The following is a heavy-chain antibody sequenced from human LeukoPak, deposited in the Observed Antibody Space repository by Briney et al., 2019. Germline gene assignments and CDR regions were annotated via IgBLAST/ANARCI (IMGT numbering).Heavy chain of an antibody. CDR2: ISASGGRT. CDR1: GFISSSYA. CDR3: AAASGIFEY. Sequence: PGGSLRLSCAASGFISSSYAMNWVRQARGKGLEWGSGISASGGRTYYVDSVKGRFTISRDNSKNTLFLQMNSLRAEDTAVYYCAAASGIFEYWGQGTLVTVSS. D-gene: IGHD6-13*01. J-gene: IGHJ4*02. V-gene: IGHV3-23*02.